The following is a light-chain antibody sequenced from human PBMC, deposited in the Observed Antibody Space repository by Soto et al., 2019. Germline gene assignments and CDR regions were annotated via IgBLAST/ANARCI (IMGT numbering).Light chain of an antibody. V-gene: IGLV2-11*01. Sequence: QSALTQPRSVSGSPGQSVTISCTGASSDVRDYNYVSWYQQHPGKAPKVILYGVNYRPSGVPDRFSGSQSGNGASLTISGLQTDDEADYYCCSYAGSYNLVFGGGTQLTVL. CDR1: SSDVRDYNY. J-gene: IGLJ2*01. CDR2: GVN. CDR3: CSYAGSYNLV.